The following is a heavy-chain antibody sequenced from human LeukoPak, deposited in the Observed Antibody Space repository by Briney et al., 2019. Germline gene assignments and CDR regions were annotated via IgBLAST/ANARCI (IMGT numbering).Heavy chain of an antibody. Sequence: SVKVSCKASGGTFSSYAISWVRQAPGQGLEWMGGIIPIFGTANYAQKFQGRVTITADESTSTAYMGLSSLRSEDTAVYYCASQTEKAHGSGSWGCVYWGQGTLVTVSS. CDR3: ASQTEKAHGSGSWGCVY. V-gene: IGHV1-69*13. CDR2: IIPIFGTA. J-gene: IGHJ4*02. CDR1: GGTFSSYA. D-gene: IGHD3-10*01.